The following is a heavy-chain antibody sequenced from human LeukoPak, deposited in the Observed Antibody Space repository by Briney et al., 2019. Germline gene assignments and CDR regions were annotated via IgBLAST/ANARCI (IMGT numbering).Heavy chain of an antibody. CDR3: ARDRYSPFDY. CDR1: GFTFSSYA. D-gene: IGHD6-13*01. Sequence: GGSLRLSCAASGFTFSSYAMSWVRQAPGKGLEWVSAISGSGGSAYYIDSVKGRFTISRDNAKNTLYLQMNSLRAEDTAVYYCARDRYSPFDYWGQGTLVTVSS. CDR2: ISGSGGSA. J-gene: IGHJ4*02. V-gene: IGHV3-23*01.